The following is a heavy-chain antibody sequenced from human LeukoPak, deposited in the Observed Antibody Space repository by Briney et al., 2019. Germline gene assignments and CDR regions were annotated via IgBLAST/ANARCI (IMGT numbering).Heavy chain of an antibody. Sequence: PSETLSLTCAVYGGSFSGYYWSWIRQPPGKGLEWIGEINHSGSTNYNPSLKSRVTISVDTSKNQFSLKLSSVTAADTAVYYCARHAIRRTLGSDYWGQGTLVTVSS. CDR3: ARHAIRRTLGSDY. CDR1: GGSFSGYY. CDR2: INHSGST. J-gene: IGHJ4*02. D-gene: IGHD1-26*01. V-gene: IGHV4-34*01.